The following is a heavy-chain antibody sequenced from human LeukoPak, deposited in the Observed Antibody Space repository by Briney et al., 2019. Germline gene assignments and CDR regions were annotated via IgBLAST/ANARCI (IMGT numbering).Heavy chain of an antibody. CDR3: ARSYDYRWLLDY. J-gene: IGHJ4*02. CDR1: GFNFENYA. D-gene: IGHD5-24*01. CDR2: ISGGGAKT. Sequence: QSGGSLRLSCAASGFNFENYAMNWVRQAPGKGLEWVSFISGGGAKTFYADSVKGRFSISRDNSKNTVYLHMNSLRAEDTAIYYCARSYDYRWLLDYWGQGTLVTVSS. V-gene: IGHV3-23*01.